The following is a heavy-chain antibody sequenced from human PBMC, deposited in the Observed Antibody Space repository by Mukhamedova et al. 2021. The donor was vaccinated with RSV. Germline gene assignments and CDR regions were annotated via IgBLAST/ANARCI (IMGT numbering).Heavy chain of an antibody. CDR1: IYG. Sequence: IYGMSWVRQAPGKGLEWVSSITSSGVGTYYADSVKGRVSIFRDNSKNTLSLQMSSLRVEDTALYYCAKGGGGYFDYWGQGTLVTVS. D-gene: IGHD2-15*01. CDR2: ITSSGVGT. V-gene: IGHV3-23*01. CDR3: AKGGGGYFDY. J-gene: IGHJ4*02.